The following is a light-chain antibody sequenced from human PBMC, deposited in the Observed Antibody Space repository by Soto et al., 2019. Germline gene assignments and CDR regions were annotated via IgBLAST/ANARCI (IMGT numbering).Light chain of an antibody. V-gene: IGKV3-15*01. CDR1: QSVSVN. CDR3: LQYNTWPYT. Sequence: EVVMTQSHGTLSVSPGEGATLSCRASQSVSVNLAWYQHRPGQAPRPLIYDASTRAIGFPARFSGRGSETEFTLTISGLQSEDFGFYYCLQYNTWPYTFGRGTKLEI. J-gene: IGKJ2*01. CDR2: DAS.